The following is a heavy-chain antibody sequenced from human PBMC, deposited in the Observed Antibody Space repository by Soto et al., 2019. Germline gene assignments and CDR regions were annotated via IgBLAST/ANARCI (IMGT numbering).Heavy chain of an antibody. V-gene: IGHV1-2*02. CDR3: AREPATAKPEGVDF. Sequence: ASVKVYCKAAGYTFSEDYRDWVRQDTGQGLEWMGWINPNSGGTKYAPKFQGGVTMTRDTSIATAYMELSRLRSGDTAVYYCAREPATAKPEGVDFWGQGTLLSVSS. J-gene: IGHJ4*02. CDR1: GYTFSEDY. D-gene: IGHD1-1*01. CDR2: INPNSGGT.